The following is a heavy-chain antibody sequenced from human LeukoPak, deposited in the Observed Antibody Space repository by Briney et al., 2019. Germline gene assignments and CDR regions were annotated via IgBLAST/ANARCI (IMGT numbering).Heavy chain of an antibody. D-gene: IGHD6-19*01. CDR3: AGGDRNGWYFDY. V-gene: IGHV3-20*04. J-gene: IGHJ4*02. CDR2: INWNGGST. CDR1: GFSFDDYG. Sequence: GGPLRLSCAASGFSFDDYGMSWVRQAPGKGLECVSGINWNGGSTGNADSVKGRFTISRDNAKNSLYLHMNSLRAEDTALYYCAGGDRNGWYFDYWGQGTLVTVSS.